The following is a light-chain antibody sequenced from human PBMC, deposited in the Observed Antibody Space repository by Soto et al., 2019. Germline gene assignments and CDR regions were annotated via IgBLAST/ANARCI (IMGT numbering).Light chain of an antibody. CDR1: QSVSSN. J-gene: IGKJ3*01. CDR2: GAS. V-gene: IGKV3-15*01. CDR3: QQYNNWPPSFT. Sequence: EIVMTQSPATLSVSPGERATLSCRASQSVSSNLAWYQQKPGQAPRLLIYGASTRATGISARFSGSGSGTEFTLTISSLQSEDFAVYYCQQYNNWPPSFTFGPGTKVDIK.